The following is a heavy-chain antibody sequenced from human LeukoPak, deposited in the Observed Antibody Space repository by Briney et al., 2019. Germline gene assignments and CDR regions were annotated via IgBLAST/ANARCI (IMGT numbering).Heavy chain of an antibody. CDR1: GFTFSSYG. J-gene: IGHJ5*01. CDR2: INPHGGVT. V-gene: IGHV1-2*02. CDR3: ARERTPIALKIMIIFDS. Sequence: PGRSLRLSCAASGFTFSSYGMHWVRQAPGQGLEWMASINPHGGVTNSAQEFQGRVTVTRDASISTAYLELSGLRSDDTAVYYCARERTPIALKIMIIFDSWGQGTLITVSS. D-gene: IGHD3-16*01.